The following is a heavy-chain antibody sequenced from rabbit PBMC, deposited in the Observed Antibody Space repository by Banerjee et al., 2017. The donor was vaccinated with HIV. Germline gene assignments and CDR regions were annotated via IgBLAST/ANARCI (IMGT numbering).Heavy chain of an antibody. D-gene: IGHD4-2*01. Sequence: QEQLVESGGGLAQPGGSLKLSCKASGFDFSSYGVSWVRQAPGKGLELIACIVVSSGSAYYASWVNGRFTISRSTSLNTVDLKMTSLTVADTATYFCARGAYAGYAGPFNLWGQGTLVTVS. V-gene: IGHV1S47*01. CDR1: GFDFSSYG. J-gene: IGHJ4*01. CDR3: ARGAYAGYAGPFNL. CDR2: IVVSSGSA.